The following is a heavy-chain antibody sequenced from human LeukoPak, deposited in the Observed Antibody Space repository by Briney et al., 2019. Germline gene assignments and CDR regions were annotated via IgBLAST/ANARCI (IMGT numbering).Heavy chain of an antibody. CDR2: ISSSGSTI. D-gene: IGHD6-19*01. CDR3: ARGSSGWPYNWFDP. J-gene: IGHJ5*02. Sequence: GGSLRLSCAASGFTFSHFWMSWIRQAPGKGLEWVSYISSSGSTIYYADSVKGRFTISRDNAKNSLYLQMNSLRAEDTAVYYCARGSSGWPYNWFDPWGQGTLVTVSS. V-gene: IGHV3-11*01. CDR1: GFTFSHFW.